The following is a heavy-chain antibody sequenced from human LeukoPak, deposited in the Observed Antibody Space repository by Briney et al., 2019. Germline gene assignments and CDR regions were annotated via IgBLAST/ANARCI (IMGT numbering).Heavy chain of an antibody. CDR3: ATDGEAMVRGVIIARYYFDY. J-gene: IGHJ4*02. CDR1: GYTFTSYG. V-gene: IGHV1-18*01. CDR2: ISAYNGNT. D-gene: IGHD3-10*01. Sequence: ASVKVSCTASGYTFTSYGISWVRQAPGQGLEWMGWISAYNGNTNYAQKLQGRVTITTDTSTSTTYMELRSLRSDDTAVYYCATDGEAMVRGVIIARYYFDYWGQGTLVTVSS.